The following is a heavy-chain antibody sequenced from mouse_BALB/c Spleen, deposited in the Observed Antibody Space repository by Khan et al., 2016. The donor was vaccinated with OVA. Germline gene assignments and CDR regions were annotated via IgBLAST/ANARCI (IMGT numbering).Heavy chain of an antibody. D-gene: IGHD2-14*01. Sequence: EVQLQESGPDLVKPGASVKISCKASGYSFTLYYMSWVKQSHGKSLEWIGRVNPNTDNINYNQEFKGKAILTVDKSSNTAYMELRSLTSEDSAVYFVARGYDFFASWGQGTLVTVSA. CDR2: VNPNTDNI. CDR1: GYSFTLYY. J-gene: IGHJ3*01. V-gene: IGHV1-26*01. CDR3: ARGYDFFAS.